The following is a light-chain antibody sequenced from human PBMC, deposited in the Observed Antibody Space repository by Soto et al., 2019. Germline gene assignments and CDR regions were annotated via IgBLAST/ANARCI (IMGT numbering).Light chain of an antibody. V-gene: IGLV2-8*01. J-gene: IGLJ2*01. CDR3: SSYAGNNNMV. CDR2: DVT. CDR1: SSDIGAYSY. Sequence: QSALTQPPSASGSPGQSVTFSCTGTSSDIGAYSYVSWYQQFPGKAHTLLIYDVTKRPSGVSDRFSGSKSGNTASLTVSGLQAEDEADYYCSSYAGNNNMVFGGGTKVTVL.